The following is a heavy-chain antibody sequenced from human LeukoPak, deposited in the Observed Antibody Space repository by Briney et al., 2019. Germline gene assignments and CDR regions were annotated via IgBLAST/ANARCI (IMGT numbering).Heavy chain of an antibody. CDR1: GYTFTSYA. D-gene: IGHD3-16*02. J-gene: IGHJ4*02. Sequence: GASVKVSCKASGYTFTSYAMHWVRQAPGQRLEWMGWINAGNGNTKYSQKFQGRVTITRDTSASTAYMELSSLRSEDTAVYYCARGGSYVWGSYLLKGTQRTDFDYWGQGTLVTVSS. V-gene: IGHV1-3*01. CDR3: ARGGSYVWGSYLLKGTQRTDFDY. CDR2: INAGNGNT.